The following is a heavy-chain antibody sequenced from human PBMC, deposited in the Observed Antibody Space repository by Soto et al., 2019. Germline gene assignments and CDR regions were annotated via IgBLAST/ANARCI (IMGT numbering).Heavy chain of an antibody. CDR1: GFTFSNAW. J-gene: IGHJ5*02. CDR3: TTAPIVVVPAAP. Sequence: EVQLVESGGGLVKPGGSLRLSCEASGFTFSNAWMSWVRQAPGKGLEWVGRIKSKTDGGTTDYAAPVKGRFTISRDDSKNTLYLQMNSLKTEDTAVYYCTTAPIVVVPAAPWGQGTLVTVSS. D-gene: IGHD2-2*01. CDR2: IKSKTDGGTT. V-gene: IGHV3-15*01.